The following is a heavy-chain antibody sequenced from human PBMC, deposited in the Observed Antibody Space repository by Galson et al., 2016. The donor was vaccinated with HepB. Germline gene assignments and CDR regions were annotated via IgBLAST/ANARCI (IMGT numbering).Heavy chain of an antibody. CDR3: VEEAGPRGGDYYSYGMDV. Sequence: SVKVSCKASGYTFTGYYMHWVRQAPGQGLEWMGWINPNNGGTKYAQKFQGRVTMTRDTSISTAYMELSRLRSDDTAVYYCVEEAGPRGGDYYSYGMDVWGQGTTVTVSS. CDR2: INPNNGGT. V-gene: IGHV1-2*02. J-gene: IGHJ6*02. D-gene: IGHD3-10*01. CDR1: GYTFTGYY.